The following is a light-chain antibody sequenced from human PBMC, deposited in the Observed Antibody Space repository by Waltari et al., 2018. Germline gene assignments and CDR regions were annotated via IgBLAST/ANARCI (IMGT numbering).Light chain of an antibody. CDR3: ETWDSNTRV. V-gene: IGLV4-60*03. J-gene: IGLJ3*02. Sequence: QPVLTQSSSTSASLGSSVKLTCTLDSGHSTYIIAWHQQQAGKAPRYLMKLEDSGNYNKGSGVPGRFSGSSSGADRYLAIFNLQSEDEADYYCETWDSNTRVFGGGTKLTIL. CDR2: LEDSGNY. CDR1: SGHSTYI.